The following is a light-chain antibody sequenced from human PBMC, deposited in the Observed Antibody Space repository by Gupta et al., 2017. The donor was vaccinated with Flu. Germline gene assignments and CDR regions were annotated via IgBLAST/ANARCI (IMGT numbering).Light chain of an antibody. V-gene: IGKV3-15*01. CDR2: GAS. Sequence: EIVMTQSPATLSVSPGERDTLSCRASQSVSSHLACYQQKPGQAPRRLIYGASPRATGIPARFSGSGSETEFTLTISSLQSEDFAVYYCQRYNNWPRTFGQGTKVEIK. CDR3: QRYNNWPRT. CDR1: QSVSSH. J-gene: IGKJ1*01.